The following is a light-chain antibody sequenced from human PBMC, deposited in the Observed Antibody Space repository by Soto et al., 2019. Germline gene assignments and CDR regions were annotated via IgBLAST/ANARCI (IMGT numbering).Light chain of an antibody. CDR3: QHYGSLYRT. V-gene: IGKV3-20*01. CDR2: GTS. CDR1: QSISSNY. J-gene: IGKJ1*01. Sequence: EIVLTQSPGSLSLSPGHRATLSCRASQSISSNYLAWYQQKPGQAPRLLLYGTSSRAPGIPDRFSGTGSGTDFTLTISRLEPEDFAVYYCQHYGSLYRTFGQGTKVEVK.